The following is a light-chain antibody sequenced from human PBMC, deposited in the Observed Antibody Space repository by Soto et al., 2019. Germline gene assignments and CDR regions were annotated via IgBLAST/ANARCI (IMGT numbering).Light chain of an antibody. V-gene: IGKV4-1*01. CDR3: QQYYRIPIT. CDR1: QSLLNNNNY. Sequence: DIVMTQSPDSLAVSLGERATINCKSSQSLLNNNNYLAWYQQKPGQPPKLLSYWASTRESGVPDRFSGSGSGTDFILTISSLQAEDVALYFCQQYYRIPITFGQGTRLEI. J-gene: IGKJ5*01. CDR2: WAS.